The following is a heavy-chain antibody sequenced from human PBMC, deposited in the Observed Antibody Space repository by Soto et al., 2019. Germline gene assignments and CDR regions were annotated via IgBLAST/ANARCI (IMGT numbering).Heavy chain of an antibody. D-gene: IGHD3-9*01. CDR2: ISGSGGST. CDR3: VKVSTFYDILTGYYSTNFFDP. Sequence: PGGSLRLSCAASGFTFSSYAMSWVRQAPGKGLEWVSAISGSGGSTYYADSVKGRLTIPRDNSKNTLYLQMNSLRPEDTAVYYCVKVSTFYDILTGYYSTNFFDPWGQGTLVTVSS. J-gene: IGHJ5*02. V-gene: IGHV3-23*01. CDR1: GFTFSSYA.